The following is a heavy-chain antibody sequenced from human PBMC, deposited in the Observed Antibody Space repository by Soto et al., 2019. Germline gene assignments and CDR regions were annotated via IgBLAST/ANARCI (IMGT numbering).Heavy chain of an antibody. CDR2: IGGSGSRT. CDR3: AKGWFGELSQFDY. V-gene: IGHV3-23*01. D-gene: IGHD3-10*01. J-gene: IGHJ4*02. Sequence: EVQLLESGGGLVQPGGSLRLSCVASEFTFSSYAMNWVRQAPGKGLEWVSLIGGSGSRTYYADSVKGRFTISRDNSKNTLYLQMNSLGAEDTAVYYCAKGWFGELSQFDYWGQGTLVTVSS. CDR1: EFTFSSYA.